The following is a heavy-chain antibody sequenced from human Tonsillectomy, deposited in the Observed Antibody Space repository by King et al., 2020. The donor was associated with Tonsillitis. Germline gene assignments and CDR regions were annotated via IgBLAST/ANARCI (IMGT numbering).Heavy chain of an antibody. Sequence: EVQLVESGGGLVQPGRSLRLSCAASGFTFDDYAMHWVRQVPGRGLEWVSGISWKNDSLGYADSVKGRFTISRDNAKNSLFLQMNSLRTDDTALYYCAKVTTRYSSLWPLFDFWGQGILVTVSS. CDR2: ISWKNDSL. V-gene: IGHV3-9*01. CDR3: AKVTTRYSSLWPLFDF. D-gene: IGHD6-13*01. J-gene: IGHJ4*02. CDR1: GFTFDDYA.